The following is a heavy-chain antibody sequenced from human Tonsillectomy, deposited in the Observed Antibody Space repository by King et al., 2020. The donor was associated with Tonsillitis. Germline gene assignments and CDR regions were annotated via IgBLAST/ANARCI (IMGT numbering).Heavy chain of an antibody. D-gene: IGHD2-2*01. V-gene: IGHV3-15*01. CDR2: IKSKTDGGTT. CDR1: GFTFSNAW. J-gene: IGHJ6*02. Sequence: DVQLVESGGGLVKPGGSLRLSCAASGFTFSNAWMSWVRQAPGKGLEWVGRIKSKTDGGTTDYAAPVKGRFTISRDDSKNTLYLQMNSLKTEDTAVYYCTTDQLNDYYHGMDVWGQGTTVTVSS. CDR3: TTDQLNDYYHGMDV.